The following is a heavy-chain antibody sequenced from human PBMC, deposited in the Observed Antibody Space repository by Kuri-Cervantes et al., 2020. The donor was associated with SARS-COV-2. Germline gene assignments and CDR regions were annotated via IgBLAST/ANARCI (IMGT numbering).Heavy chain of an antibody. V-gene: IGHV1-18*01. J-gene: IGHJ2*01. Sequence: ASVKVSCKASGYTFTSYGISWVRQAPGQGLEWMGWISAYNGNTNYAQKLQGRVTMTTDTSTSTAYMELRSLRSDDTAVYYCARGRTYCSSTSCYTVWYFDLWGRGTLVTVSS. D-gene: IGHD2-2*02. CDR3: ARGRTYCSSTSCYTVWYFDL. CDR2: ISAYNGNT. CDR1: GYTFTSYG.